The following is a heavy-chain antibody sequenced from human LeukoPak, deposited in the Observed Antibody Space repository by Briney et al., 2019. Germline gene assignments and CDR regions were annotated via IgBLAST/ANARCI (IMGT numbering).Heavy chain of an antibody. Sequence: QTGGSLRLSCAASGFTFSGYAMNWVRQAPGKGLEWVAYISSSSGTIYYTDSVKGRFTISRDNAKNSVFLQMSSLSGGDTAIYYCARRRRAAVRVYYFDYWGQGTLVTVPS. CDR3: ARRRRAAVRVYYFDY. D-gene: IGHD3-10*01. J-gene: IGHJ4*02. CDR1: GFTFSGYA. CDR2: ISSSSGTI. V-gene: IGHV3-48*01.